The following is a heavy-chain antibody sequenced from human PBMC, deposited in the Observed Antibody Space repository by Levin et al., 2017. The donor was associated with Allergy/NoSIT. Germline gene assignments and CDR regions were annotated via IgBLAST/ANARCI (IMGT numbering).Heavy chain of an antibody. Sequence: GGSLRLSCAASGFTFSSYGMHWVRQAPGEGLEWVAIIWHDGSNKYYSDSVKGRFTISRDYSNNMLYLQMNSLRAEDTAVYYCARDADGRKGVGGGFDYWGQGTLVTVSS. CDR1: GFTFSSYG. CDR2: IWHDGSNK. CDR3: ARDADGRKGVGGGFDY. V-gene: IGHV3-33*01. D-gene: IGHD1-26*01. J-gene: IGHJ4*02.